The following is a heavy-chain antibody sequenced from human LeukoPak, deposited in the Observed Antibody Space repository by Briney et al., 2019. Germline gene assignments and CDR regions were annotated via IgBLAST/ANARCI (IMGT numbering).Heavy chain of an antibody. D-gene: IGHD3-22*01. Sequence: PGGSLRLSCAASGFTFSSYAMSWVRQAPGKGLEWVSAISGSGGSTYYADSVKGRFTISRDNSKNTLYLQMNSLRAEDTAVYYCARFYDSSGYYPDAFDIWGQGTMVTVSS. J-gene: IGHJ3*02. CDR3: ARFYDSSGYYPDAFDI. CDR1: GFTFSSYA. V-gene: IGHV3-23*01. CDR2: ISGSGGST.